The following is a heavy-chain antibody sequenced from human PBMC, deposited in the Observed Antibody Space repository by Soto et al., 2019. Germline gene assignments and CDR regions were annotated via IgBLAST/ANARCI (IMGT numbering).Heavy chain of an antibody. CDR1: GYTFTSYA. Sequence: ASVKVSCKASGYTFTSYAMHWVRQAPGQRLEWMGWINAGNGNTKYSQKFQGRVTITRDTSASTAYMELSSLRAEDTAVYYCARDPRAWLVPGDPWGQGTLVTVSS. V-gene: IGHV1-3*01. CDR3: ARDPRAWLVPGDP. J-gene: IGHJ5*02. D-gene: IGHD6-19*01. CDR2: INAGNGNT.